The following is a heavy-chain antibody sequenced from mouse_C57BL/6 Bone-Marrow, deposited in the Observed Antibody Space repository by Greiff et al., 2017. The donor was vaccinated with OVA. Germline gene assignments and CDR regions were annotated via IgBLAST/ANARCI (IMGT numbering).Heavy chain of an antibody. D-gene: IGHD1-1*01. J-gene: IGHJ2*01. CDR3: ARDDYYGSSRDYFDY. CDR1: GYSITSGYY. CDR2: ISYDGSN. Sequence: VQLKESGPGLVKPSQSLSLTCSVTGYSITSGYYWNWIRQFPGNKLEWMGYISYDGSNNYNPSLKNRISITRDTSKNQFFLKLNSVTTEDTATYYCARDDYYGSSRDYFDYWGQGTTLTVSS. V-gene: IGHV3-6*01.